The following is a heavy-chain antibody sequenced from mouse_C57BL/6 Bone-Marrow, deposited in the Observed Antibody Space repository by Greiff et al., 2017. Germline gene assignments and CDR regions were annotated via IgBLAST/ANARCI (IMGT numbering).Heavy chain of an antibody. CDR2: IRNKANGYTT. J-gene: IGHJ2*01. D-gene: IGHD1-1*01. Sequence: EVKLMESGGGLVQPGGSLSLSCAASGFTFTDYYMSWVRQPPGKALEWLGFIRNKANGYTTEYSASVKGRFTISRDNSQSILYLQMNALRAEDSATYYCASLYYYGSSPFDYWGQGTTLTVSS. CDR1: GFTFTDYY. CDR3: ASLYYYGSSPFDY. V-gene: IGHV7-3*01.